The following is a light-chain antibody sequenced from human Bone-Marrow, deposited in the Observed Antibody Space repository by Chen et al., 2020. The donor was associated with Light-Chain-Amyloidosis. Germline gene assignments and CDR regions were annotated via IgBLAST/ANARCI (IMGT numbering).Light chain of an antibody. CDR3: QAADSSGTYEVI. CDR1: DLPTKY. Sequence: SYELTQPPSVSVSPGQTPRITCSGDDLPTKYAYWYQQKPGQAPVLVIHRDTERPSGISERFSGSISGTTATLTISGVQAEDEADYHCQAADSSGTYEVIFGGGTKLTVL. V-gene: IGLV3-25*03. CDR2: RDT. J-gene: IGLJ2*01.